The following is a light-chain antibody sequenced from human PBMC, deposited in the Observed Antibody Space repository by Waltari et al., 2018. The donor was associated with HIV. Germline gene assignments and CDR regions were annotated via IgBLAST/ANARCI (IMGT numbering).Light chain of an antibody. CDR1: TSNIGSNF. CDR3: ATGDNSLIGVL. J-gene: IGLJ3*02. Sequence: QSALTPPPSTSGTPGPTVTISCSGSTSNIGSNFVYWYQQLPGTAPTLLINGDERRPAGVPDRSAVSKSSTSASLTIGGLLSEEEAEYCCATGDNSLIGVLFGGGTKLTVL. CDR2: GDE. V-gene: IGLV1-47*01.